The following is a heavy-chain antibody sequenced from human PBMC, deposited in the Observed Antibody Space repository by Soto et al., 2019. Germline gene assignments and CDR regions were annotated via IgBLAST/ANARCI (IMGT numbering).Heavy chain of an antibody. CDR3: APAAVGLDV. Sequence: GSLSLSWAAAGFSLSSYEMNWVRQAPGKGLEWISYISSSGNTINYIDSVRGRFTISRDNAKNSLYLQMNSLRAEDTAVYYCAPAAVGLDVWGQGTTVTVSS. V-gene: IGHV3-48*03. J-gene: IGHJ6*02. CDR1: GFSLSSYE. CDR2: ISSSGNTI. D-gene: IGHD6-13*01.